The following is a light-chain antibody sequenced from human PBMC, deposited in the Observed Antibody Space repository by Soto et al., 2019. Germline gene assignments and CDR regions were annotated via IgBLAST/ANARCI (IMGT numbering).Light chain of an antibody. V-gene: IGKV3-11*01. Sequence: EIVLTQSPATLSLSPGKRATLSCRASQSVSSYLAWYQQKPGQAPRLLIYDASNRATGIPARFSGSGYGTDFNLTISSLETEDFAVYYCQQRSNWPLTFGQGTRLEIK. CDR2: DAS. CDR1: QSVSSY. CDR3: QQRSNWPLT. J-gene: IGKJ5*01.